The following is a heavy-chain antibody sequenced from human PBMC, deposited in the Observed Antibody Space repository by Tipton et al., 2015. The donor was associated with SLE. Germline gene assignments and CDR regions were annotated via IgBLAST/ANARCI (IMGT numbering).Heavy chain of an antibody. V-gene: IGHV4-30-4*01. Sequence: LRLSCTVSGGSISSGDYYWSWIRQPPGKGLEWIGYIYYSGSTYYNPSLKSRVTISVDTSKNQFSLKLSSVTAADTAVYYCARDNDSSGYTLWYFDLWGRGTLVTVSS. D-gene: IGHD3-22*01. CDR1: GGSISSGDYY. CDR2: IYYSGST. CDR3: ARDNDSSGYTLWYFDL. J-gene: IGHJ2*01.